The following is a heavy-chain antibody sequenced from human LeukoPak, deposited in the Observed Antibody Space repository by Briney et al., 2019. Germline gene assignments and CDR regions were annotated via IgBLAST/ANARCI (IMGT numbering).Heavy chain of an antibody. D-gene: IGHD1-26*01. V-gene: IGHV4-39*07. CDR1: GGSISSSSYY. CDR3: ARAQVGATTDDAFDI. Sequence: SETLSLTCTVSGGSISSSSYYWGWIRQPPGKGLEWIGSIYYSGSTYYNPSLKSRVTISVDTSKNQFSLKLSSVTAADTAVYYCARAQVGATTDDAFDIWGQGTMVTVSS. J-gene: IGHJ3*02. CDR2: IYYSGST.